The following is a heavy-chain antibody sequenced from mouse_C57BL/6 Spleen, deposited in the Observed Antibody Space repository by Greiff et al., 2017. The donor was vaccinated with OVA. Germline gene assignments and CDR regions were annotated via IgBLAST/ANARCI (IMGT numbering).Heavy chain of an antibody. Sequence: EVKLVESGPGLVKPSQSLSLTCSVTGYSITSGYYWNWIRQFPGNKLEWMGYISYDGSNNYNPSLKNRISITRDTSKNQFFLKLNSVTTEDTATYYCAREGKDYAMDYWGQGTSVTVSS. V-gene: IGHV3-6*01. CDR1: GYSITSGYY. CDR3: AREGKDYAMDY. CDR2: ISYDGSN. J-gene: IGHJ4*01.